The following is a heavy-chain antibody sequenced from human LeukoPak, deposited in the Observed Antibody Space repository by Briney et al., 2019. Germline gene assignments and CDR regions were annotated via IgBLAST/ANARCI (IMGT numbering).Heavy chain of an antibody. CDR2: IIPIFGTA. J-gene: IGHJ1*01. D-gene: IGHD6-13*01. CDR1: GGTFSSYA. V-gene: IGHV1-69*05. CDR3: ALTVSSSWYGYFQH. Sequence: SVKVSCKASGGTFSSYAISWVRQAPGQGLEWMGRIIPIFGTANYAQKFQGRVTITTDESTSAAYMELSSLRSEDTAVYYCALTVSSSWYGYFQHRGQGTLVTVSS.